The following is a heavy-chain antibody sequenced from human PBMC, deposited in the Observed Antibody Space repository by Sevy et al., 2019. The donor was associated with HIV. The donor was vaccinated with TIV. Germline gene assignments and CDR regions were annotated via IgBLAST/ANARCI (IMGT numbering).Heavy chain of an antibody. CDR3: AKGLGLYYYYAMDV. CDR1: GFNFDDYA. CDR2: ISWNSGSI. Sequence: GGSLRLSCAASGFNFDDYAMHWVRQAPGKGLEWVSGISWNSGSIGYADSVKGRFTISRDNAKKSLFLQMNSLRTEEMALYYCAKGLGLYYYYAMDVWGQGTTVTVSS. J-gene: IGHJ6*02. V-gene: IGHV3-9*03.